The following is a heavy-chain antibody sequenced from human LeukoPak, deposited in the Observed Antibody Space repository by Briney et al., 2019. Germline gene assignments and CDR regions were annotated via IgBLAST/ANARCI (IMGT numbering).Heavy chain of an antibody. CDR3: ARGLTMVRGVLNWFDP. CDR2: IFSDGST. Sequence: PGGSLRLSCAASGFTLSTYWMHWVRQAPGKGLQWVSVIFSDGSTYYADPVKGRFTISRDNSKNILYLQMNSLRAEDTAVYYCARGLTMVRGVLNWFDPWGQGTLVTVSS. CDR1: GFTLSTYW. V-gene: IGHV3-53*01. D-gene: IGHD3-10*01. J-gene: IGHJ5*02.